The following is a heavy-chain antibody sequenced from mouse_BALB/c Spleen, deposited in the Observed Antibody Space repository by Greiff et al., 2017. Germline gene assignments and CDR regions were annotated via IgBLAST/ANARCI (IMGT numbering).Heavy chain of an antibody. CDR3: ARGNYAMDY. J-gene: IGHJ4*01. V-gene: IGHV2-6-7*01. CDR2: IWGDGST. CDR1: GFSLTGYG. Sequence: QVQLKESGPGLVAPSQSLSITCTVSGFSLTGYGVNWVRQPPGKGLEWLGMIWGDGSTDYNAAFISRLSISKDNSKSQVFFKMNSLQANDTAIYYCARGNYAMDYWGQGTSVTVSS.